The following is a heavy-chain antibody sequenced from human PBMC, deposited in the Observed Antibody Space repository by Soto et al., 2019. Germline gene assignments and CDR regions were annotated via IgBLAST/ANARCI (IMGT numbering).Heavy chain of an antibody. Sequence: GGSLRLSCSVSGFSLSRYWMDWVRQVPGKGPEWVSVVNLDGSSTTYADSVKGRFSISRDNAKNTLYLQMDSLRAEDTAVYYCVRDGEAVGPDFDYWGQGTLVTVSS. CDR3: VRDGEAVGPDFDY. CDR1: GFSLSRYW. J-gene: IGHJ4*02. CDR2: VNLDGSST. D-gene: IGHD3-10*01. V-gene: IGHV3-74*03.